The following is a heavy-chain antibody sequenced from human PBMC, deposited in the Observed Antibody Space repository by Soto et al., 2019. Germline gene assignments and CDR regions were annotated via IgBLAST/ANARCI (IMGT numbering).Heavy chain of an antibody. D-gene: IGHD4-17*01. CDR2: ISAHHGDT. CDR3: ARDTMVTCNWFDT. Sequence: QVRLVQSESEVKKPGASVKVSCKASGYTFTSYGFSWVRQAPGQGLEWVGWISAHHGDTNYAQKFQGRVTMTTDTSTSTAYMELRSLRTDDTAVYYCARDTMVTCNWFDTWGQGTLVTVSS. CDR1: GYTFTSYG. J-gene: IGHJ5*02. V-gene: IGHV1-18*01.